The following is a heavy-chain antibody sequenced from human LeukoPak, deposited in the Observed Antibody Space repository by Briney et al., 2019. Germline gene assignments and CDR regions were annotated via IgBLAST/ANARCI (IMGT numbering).Heavy chain of an antibody. D-gene: IGHD1-26*01. V-gene: IGHV3-30-3*01. J-gene: IGHJ3*02. CDR1: GFTFSSYA. Sequence: GGSLRLSCAASGFTFSSYAMHWVRQAPGKGLEWVAVISYDGSNKYYADSVKGRFTISRDNSKNTLYLQMNSLRAEDTAVYYCARDPGSGSNLAAFDIWGQGTMVTVSS. CDR2: ISYDGSNK. CDR3: ARDPGSGSNLAAFDI.